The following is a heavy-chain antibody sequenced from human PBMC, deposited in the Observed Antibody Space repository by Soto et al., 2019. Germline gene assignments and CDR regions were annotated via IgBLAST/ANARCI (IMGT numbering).Heavy chain of an antibody. CDR3: ATSPPRVERSGYVGGWFDP. J-gene: IGHJ5*02. V-gene: IGHV1-8*02. D-gene: IGHD5-12*01. CDR2: MNPNSGNT. CDR1: GYSFTSYD. Sequence: GASVKVSCKASGYSFTSYDINWVRQAAGQGLEWMGWMNPNSGNTAYAQRFQGRVSMTRNTSITTAYMELSSLRSEDTAVYYCATSPPRVERSGYVGGWFDPWGQGTLVTVSS.